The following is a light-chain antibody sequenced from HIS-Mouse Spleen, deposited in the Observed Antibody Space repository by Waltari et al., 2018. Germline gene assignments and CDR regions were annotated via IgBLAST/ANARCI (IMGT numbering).Light chain of an antibody. V-gene: IGLV2-11*01. CDR1: SSDVGGYNY. Sequence: QSALTQPRSVSGSPGQSVTISCTGTSSDVGGYNYVSWYQQHPGQAPQRMIYDVSNRPARVPDLFSGSKAGNTASLTISGLQAEDEADYYCCSYAGSYPVVFGGGTKLTVL. CDR3: CSYAGSYPVV. CDR2: DVS. J-gene: IGLJ2*01.